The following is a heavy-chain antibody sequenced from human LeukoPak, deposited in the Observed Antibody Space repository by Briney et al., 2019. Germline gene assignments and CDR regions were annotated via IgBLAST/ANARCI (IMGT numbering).Heavy chain of an antibody. CDR1: GYSFTSYW. CDR2: IYPGDSDT. J-gene: IGHJ5*02. Sequence: GESLKISCKDSGYSFTSYWIGWVRQMPGKGLEWMGIIYPGDSDTRYSPSFQGQVTISADKSISTAYLQWSSLKASDTAMYYCARSYGSGSYGDNWFDPWGQGTLVTVSS. CDR3: ARSYGSGSYGDNWFDP. V-gene: IGHV5-51*01. D-gene: IGHD3-10*01.